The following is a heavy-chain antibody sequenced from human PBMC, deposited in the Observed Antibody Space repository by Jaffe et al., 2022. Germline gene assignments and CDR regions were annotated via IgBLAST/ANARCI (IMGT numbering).Heavy chain of an antibody. D-gene: IGHD4-4*01. CDR1: GGSISSYY. J-gene: IGHJ6*03. Sequence: QVQLQESGPGLVKPSETLSLTCTVSGGSISSYYWSWIRQPPGKGLEWIGYIYYSGSTNYNPSLKSRVTISVDTSKNQFSLKLSSVTAADTAVYYCARLHDYSNYGGYYYYYYMDVWGKGTTVTVSS. CDR2: IYYSGST. V-gene: IGHV4-59*01. CDR3: ARLHDYSNYGGYYYYYYMDV.